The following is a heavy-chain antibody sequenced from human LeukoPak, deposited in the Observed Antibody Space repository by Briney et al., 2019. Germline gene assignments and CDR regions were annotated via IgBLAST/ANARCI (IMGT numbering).Heavy chain of an antibody. V-gene: IGHV3-30*01. CDR1: GFTFNRYA. J-gene: IGHJ4*02. CDR2: ISFDGSKR. D-gene: IGHD3-3*01. Sequence: GRSLRLSCAASGFTFNRYAMHWVRRAPGKGPEWVALISFDGSKRYYPDSVKGRFTISRDNSNNMVNLQMDSLRTEDKAMYYCARAMEWADFDSWGQGTLVTVSS. CDR3: ARAMEWADFDS.